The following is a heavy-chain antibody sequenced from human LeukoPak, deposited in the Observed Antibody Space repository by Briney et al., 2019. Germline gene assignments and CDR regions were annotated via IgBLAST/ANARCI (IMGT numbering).Heavy chain of an antibody. CDR2: IKQDGNEK. J-gene: IGHJ6*03. Sequence: QPGGPLRLSCAASGFTFSSYWMSWGRQAPGKGLERVANIKQDGNEKYYVDSVKGRFTISRDTAKNSLFLQMNSLRAEDTAVYYCARESRGYDILTGKYHRGCYSYYMDVWGKGTTVTVSS. CDR1: GFTFSSYW. CDR3: ARESRGYDILTGKYHRGCYSYYMDV. D-gene: IGHD3-9*01. V-gene: IGHV3-7*01.